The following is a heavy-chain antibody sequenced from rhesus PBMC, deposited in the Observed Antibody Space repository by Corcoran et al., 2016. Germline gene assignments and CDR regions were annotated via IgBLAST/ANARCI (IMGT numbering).Heavy chain of an antibody. V-gene: IGHV3S18*01. CDR2: SSYTGGSK. Sequence: EVHLVESGGGLAKPGGSLRRSCAASGFSFSDYYMYWDRQAPGKWLEWVSGSSYTGGSKYYADSVKGRFTISRENAKNTLYLQMDSLRAEDTAVYYCARGHWGQGVLVTVSS. CDR1: GFSFSDYY. J-gene: IGHJ4*01. CDR3: ARGH.